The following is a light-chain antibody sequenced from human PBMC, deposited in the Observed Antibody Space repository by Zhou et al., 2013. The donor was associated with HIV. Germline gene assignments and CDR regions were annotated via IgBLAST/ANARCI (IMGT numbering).Light chain of an antibody. Sequence: ENVLTQSPVTLSLSPGERATLSCRASQTVRRNYLAWYQQKPGQSPRLLIYGASSRATAIPDRISGSGSGTEFTLTISGLQSEDFAVYYCQQYNNWPPFTFGPGTKVDIK. CDR1: QTVRRN. CDR3: QQYNNWPPFT. J-gene: IGKJ3*01. V-gene: IGKV3D-15*01. CDR2: GAS.